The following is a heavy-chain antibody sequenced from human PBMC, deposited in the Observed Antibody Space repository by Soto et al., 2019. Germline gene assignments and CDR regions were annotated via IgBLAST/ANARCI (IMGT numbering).Heavy chain of an antibody. J-gene: IGHJ6*02. CDR3: ARDGAVGYGMDV. V-gene: IGHV3-33*01. CDR2: IWYDGSNE. Sequence: GGSLRLSCAASEFTFSSYGMHWVRQAPGKGLEWVAVIWYDGSNEYYADSAKGRFTISRDNSKNTLYLQMNSLRAEDTAVYYCARDGAVGYGMDVWGQGTTVTVSS. CDR1: EFTFSSYG.